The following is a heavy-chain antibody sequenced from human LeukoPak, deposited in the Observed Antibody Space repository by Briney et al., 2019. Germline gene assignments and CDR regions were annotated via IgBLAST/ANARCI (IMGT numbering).Heavy chain of an antibody. Sequence: GGSLRLSCAASGFTFSSYGMHWVRQAPGKGLEWVAVISYDGSNKYYADSVKGRFTISRDNSRNTLYLQMNSLRAEDTAVYYCAKYKGAALYYHYGLDVWGPGTTVIVSS. V-gene: IGHV3-30*18. J-gene: IGHJ6*02. CDR2: ISYDGSNK. D-gene: IGHD1-14*01. CDR3: AKYKGAALYYHYGLDV. CDR1: GFTFSSYG.